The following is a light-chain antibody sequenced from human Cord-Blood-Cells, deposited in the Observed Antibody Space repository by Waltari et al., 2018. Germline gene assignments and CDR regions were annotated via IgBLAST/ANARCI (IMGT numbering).Light chain of an antibody. Sequence: QSALTQPASVSGSPGQSITISCTGTTRDVGGYNYVPWYQQHPGKALKLMLYDVSKRPSGVSNRFSASKTANAASLTTSGLQAEDEADDYRSSYTSSSTLVVFGGGTMLTVI. V-gene: IGLV2-14*01. CDR2: DVS. CDR1: TRDVGGYNY. CDR3: SSYTSSSTLVV. J-gene: IGLJ2*01.